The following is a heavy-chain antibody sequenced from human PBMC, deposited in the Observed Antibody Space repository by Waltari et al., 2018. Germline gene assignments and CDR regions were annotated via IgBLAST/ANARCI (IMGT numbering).Heavy chain of an antibody. CDR2: IYYSGPT. D-gene: IGHD5-12*01. V-gene: IGHV4-39*01. Sequence: QLQLQESGPTLVKPSETLSLTCTVSGGSISRSSSYWGWIRQSPGKGLEWIGSIYYSGPTYYTPTLESRVTISGDTSKIHFSLKLSSVTAADTAVYYCVRHWKRNGYRFDPWGQGTLVTVSS. CDR3: VRHWKRNGYRFDP. J-gene: IGHJ5*02. CDR1: GGSISRSSSY.